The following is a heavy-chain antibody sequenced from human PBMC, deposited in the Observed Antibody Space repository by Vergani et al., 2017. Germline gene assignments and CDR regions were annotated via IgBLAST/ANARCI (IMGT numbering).Heavy chain of an antibody. V-gene: IGHV3-7*01. CDR2: IKQDGSEK. CDR1: GFTFSSYW. CDR3: ARVKIAAAGRAYYFDY. D-gene: IGHD6-13*01. J-gene: IGHJ4*02. Sequence: DVHLAESGGGFFQPGGSLRLSCSASGFTFSSYWMSWVRQAPGKGLEWVANIKQDGSEKYYVDSVKGRFTISRDNAKNSLYLQMNSLRAEDTAVYYCARVKIAAAGRAYYFDYWGQGTLVTVSS.